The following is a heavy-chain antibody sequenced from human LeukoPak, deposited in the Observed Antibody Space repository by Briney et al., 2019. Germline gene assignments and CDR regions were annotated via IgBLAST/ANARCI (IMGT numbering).Heavy chain of an antibody. V-gene: IGHV3-7*01. D-gene: IGHD2-21*01. Sequence: GGSLRLSCVGSGFSLSRDWMTWVRQAPGTGLEWVANIKEDGSEKYYVDSVKGRFTISRDNAKNSLYLQMNNLRAEDTAVYFCARPVNRLFLFWGPGTLVTVSS. J-gene: IGHJ4*02. CDR1: GFSLSRDW. CDR2: IKEDGSEK. CDR3: ARPVNRLFLF.